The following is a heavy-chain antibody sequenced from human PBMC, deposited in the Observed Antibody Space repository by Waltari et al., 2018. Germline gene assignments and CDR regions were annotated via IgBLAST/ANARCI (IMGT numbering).Heavy chain of an antibody. J-gene: IGHJ6*03. Sequence: QVTLQQSGPRVVKPSGTLSLTCTVSGGSFTTYSWSWIRQPPGKGLEWIGYVSVTGGTNCSPTRQSRVTLSADPSENQVALALTSVTAADTAVYYCAKSWNTHYYYYIDGWGKGTTVTVSS. V-gene: IGHV4-4*09. CDR3: AKSWNTHYYYYIDG. D-gene: IGHD1-1*01. CDR1: GGSFTTYS. CDR2: VSVTGGT.